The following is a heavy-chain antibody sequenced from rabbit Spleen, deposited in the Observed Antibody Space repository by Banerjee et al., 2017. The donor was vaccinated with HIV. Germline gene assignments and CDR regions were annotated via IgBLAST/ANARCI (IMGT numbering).Heavy chain of an antibody. Sequence: QQLVESGGGLVKPGASLTLTCKASGFDFSSGYYMCWVRQAPGKRPEWIACIGVSTSNIYYASWAKGRFTISKASSTTVTLQLTSLTAADTATYFCARDLTGVIGWNFGWWGPGTLVTVS. D-gene: IGHD1-1*01. CDR2: IGVSTSNI. J-gene: IGHJ4*01. CDR3: ARDLTGVIGWNFGW. V-gene: IGHV1S40*01. CDR1: GFDFSSGYY.